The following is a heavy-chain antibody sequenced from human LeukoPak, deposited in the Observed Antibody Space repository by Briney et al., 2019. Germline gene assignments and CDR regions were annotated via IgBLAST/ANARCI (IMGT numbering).Heavy chain of an antibody. CDR2: IYHSGST. CDR3: ARGSVSSGWYVSGMDV. J-gene: IGHJ6*02. CDR1: GGSISSSNW. V-gene: IGHV4-4*02. D-gene: IGHD6-19*01. Sequence: ASGTLSLTCAVSGGSISSSNWWSWVRQPPGQGLEWIGEIYHSGSTNYNPSLKSRVTISVDKSKNQFSLKLSSVTAADTAVYYCARGSVSSGWYVSGMDVWGQGTTVTVSS.